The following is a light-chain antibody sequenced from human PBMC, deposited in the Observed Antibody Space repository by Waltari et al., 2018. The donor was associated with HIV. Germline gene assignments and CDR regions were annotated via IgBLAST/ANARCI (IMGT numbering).Light chain of an antibody. CDR1: SNELGRYDL. Sequence: QSALTQPASVSGSPGQAITISCTGPSNELGRYDLVSWYQHPPGRAPNLIIYDVTKWPAGVSHRFSGSKSGATASLTISGLQAEDEADYYCCSYAGITTWVFGGGTKVTVL. CDR2: DVT. V-gene: IGLV2-23*02. J-gene: IGLJ3*02. CDR3: CSYAGITTWV.